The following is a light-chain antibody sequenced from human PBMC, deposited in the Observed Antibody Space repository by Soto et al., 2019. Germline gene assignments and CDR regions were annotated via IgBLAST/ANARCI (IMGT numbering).Light chain of an antibody. CDR3: QVWDITTAVL. Sequence: SYELTQPLSVSVALGQTARITCGGSNIGSKSVHWYQKRPGQAPVVVMYRDYHRPSEIPERFSGSNSGNTATLTISRAQAGDEADYYCQVWDITTAVLFGGGTKLTVL. CDR2: RDY. V-gene: IGLV3-9*01. J-gene: IGLJ2*01. CDR1: NIGSKS.